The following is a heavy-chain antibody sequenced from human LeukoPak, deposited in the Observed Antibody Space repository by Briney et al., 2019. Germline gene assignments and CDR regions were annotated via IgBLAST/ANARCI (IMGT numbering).Heavy chain of an antibody. Sequence: ASVKVSCKASGYTFTSYGISWVRQAPGQGLEWMGWISAYNGNTNYAQKLQGRVTMTTDTSTSTAYMELRSLRSDDTAVYYCARARTKLERGGSHAFDIWGQGTMVTVSS. CDR1: GYTFTSYG. CDR2: ISAYNGNT. J-gene: IGHJ3*02. D-gene: IGHD1-1*01. V-gene: IGHV1-18*01. CDR3: ARARTKLERGGSHAFDI.